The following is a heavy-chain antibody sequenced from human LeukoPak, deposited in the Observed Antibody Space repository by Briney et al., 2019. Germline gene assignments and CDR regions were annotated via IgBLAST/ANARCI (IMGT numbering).Heavy chain of an antibody. Sequence: GGSLRLSCAASGFTFSSYAMHWVHQAPGKGLEWVAVISYDGSNKYYADSVKGRFTISRDNSKNTLYLQMNSLRAEDTAVYYCAGDKDGAVAVFWFDPWGQGTLVTVSS. V-gene: IGHV3-30-3*01. D-gene: IGHD6-19*01. CDR1: GFTFSSYA. CDR2: ISYDGSNK. J-gene: IGHJ5*02. CDR3: AGDKDGAVAVFWFDP.